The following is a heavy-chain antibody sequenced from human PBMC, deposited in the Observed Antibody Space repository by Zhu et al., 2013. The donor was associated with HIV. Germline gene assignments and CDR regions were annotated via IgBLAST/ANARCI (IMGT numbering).Heavy chain of an antibody. Sequence: QVQLVQSGAEVKKPGASVKVSCKASGYIFTDYGISWVRQAPGQGLEWMGWISAYDGNTNYAQKFQGRVTMTTDTSTTTAYMELRSLTSDDTAVYYCARGGSMTTNNWFDPWGQGTLVTVSS. CDR2: ISAYDGNT. D-gene: IGHD6-25*01. CDR1: GYIFTDYG. V-gene: IGHV1-18*01. CDR3: ARGGSMTTNNWFDP. J-gene: IGHJ5*02.